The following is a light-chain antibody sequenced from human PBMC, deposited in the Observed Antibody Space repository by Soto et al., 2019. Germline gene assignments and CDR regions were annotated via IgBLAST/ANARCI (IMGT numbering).Light chain of an antibody. CDR3: KQSSAFPLT. J-gene: IGKJ4*01. Sequence: DIQMTQSPSTLSASVGDRVTIPCRASQSISSWLAWYQQKPGKAPELLIYAVSYLQSGVPSRFSGSGSGTDFTLTISSLQPEDFATYFCKQSSAFPLTFGGGTKVDIK. V-gene: IGKV1-12*01. CDR2: AVS. CDR1: QSISSW.